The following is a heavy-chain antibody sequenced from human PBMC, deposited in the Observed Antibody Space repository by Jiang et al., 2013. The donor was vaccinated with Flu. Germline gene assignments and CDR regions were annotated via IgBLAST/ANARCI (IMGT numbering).Heavy chain of an antibody. CDR3: ARELTDWDLQLFDF. Sequence: VQLVESGGGVVQPGRSLRLSCAASGFTFSNYALHWVRQAPGKGLEWVAVISYDGSSEYYADSVQGRFSISRDNSKNTVFLQMNSLRPGDTAIYYCARELTDWDLQLFDFWGQGTLVTVSS. D-gene: IGHD1-26*01. J-gene: IGHJ4*02. CDR1: GFTFSNYA. CDR2: ISYDGSSE. V-gene: IGHV3-30-3*01.